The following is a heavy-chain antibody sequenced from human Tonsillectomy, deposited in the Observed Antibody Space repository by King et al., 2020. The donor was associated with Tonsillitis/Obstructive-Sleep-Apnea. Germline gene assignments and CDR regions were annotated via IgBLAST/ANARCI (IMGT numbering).Heavy chain of an antibody. CDR2: ISGLGDKT. D-gene: IGHD2-2*01. Sequence: VQLVESGGGLVQPGGSLRLSCAASGFTFRSHAMSWVRQAPGKGLEWVSRISGLGDKTYYADSVSGRITISRDNSRNTLYLQMNSLRVEDTAVYYCAKVSRDVNLVEVSAGKEYYYYYYDMDVWGQGTTVTVSS. CDR1: GFTFRSHA. J-gene: IGHJ6*02. CDR3: AKVSRDVNLVEVSAGKEYYYYYYDMDV. V-gene: IGHV3-23*04.